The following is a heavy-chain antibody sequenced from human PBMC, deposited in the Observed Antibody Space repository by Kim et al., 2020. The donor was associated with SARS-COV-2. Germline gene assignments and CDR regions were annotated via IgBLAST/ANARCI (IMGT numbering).Heavy chain of an antibody. Sequence: ITKHADSVKGRFTISRDNARTTLYLQMNSLRAEDTALYFCTRDIGGRYAYWGQGTLVTVSS. V-gene: IGHV3-74*01. D-gene: IGHD1-26*01. CDR2: IT. CDR3: TRDIGGRYAY. J-gene: IGHJ4*02.